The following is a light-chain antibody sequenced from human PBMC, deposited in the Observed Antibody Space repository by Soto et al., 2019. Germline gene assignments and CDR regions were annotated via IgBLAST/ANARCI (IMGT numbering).Light chain of an antibody. CDR1: QSISSW. Sequence: TQLHESPSTRLPSLGNGSPTPGGASQSISSWLAWYQQKPGKAPKFLIYKASSLESGVPSRFSVSGSGTEFTLTISRLKNDDFATYDCQQYNSYTWTFCQGTKVDIK. CDR2: KAS. V-gene: IGKV1-5*03. CDR3: QQYNSYTWT. J-gene: IGKJ1*01.